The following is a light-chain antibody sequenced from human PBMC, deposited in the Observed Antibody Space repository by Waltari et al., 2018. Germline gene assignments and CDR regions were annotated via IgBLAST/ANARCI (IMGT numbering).Light chain of an antibody. CDR1: QTISSN. Sequence: DIQMTQSPSSLSASVGDRVTITCRASQTISSNLNWFQQKPGKAPKLLIYTASNRATGVPARFNGSGSGTDFTLTIISLQSEDSAVYYCQQRSNWPPITFGQGTRLEIK. CDR3: QQRSNWPPIT. J-gene: IGKJ5*01. CDR2: TAS. V-gene: IGKV1-39*01.